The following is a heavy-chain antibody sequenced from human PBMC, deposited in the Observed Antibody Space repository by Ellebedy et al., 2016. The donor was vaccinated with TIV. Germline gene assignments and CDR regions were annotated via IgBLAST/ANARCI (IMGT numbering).Heavy chain of an antibody. Sequence: GESLKISCAASGFTFSSYGMNWVRQAPGKGLEWVSLISTSNSYIYYADSVKGRFTVSRDNAEKSLFLQMNSLRAEDTAVYYCARGGVGYFDLWGRGTLVTVSS. J-gene: IGHJ2*01. D-gene: IGHD1-26*01. V-gene: IGHV3-21*01. CDR1: GFTFSSYG. CDR2: ISTSNSYI. CDR3: ARGGVGYFDL.